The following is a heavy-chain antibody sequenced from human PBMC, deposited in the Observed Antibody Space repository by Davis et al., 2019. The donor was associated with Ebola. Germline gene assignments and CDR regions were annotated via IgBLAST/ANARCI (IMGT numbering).Heavy chain of an antibody. J-gene: IGHJ4*02. CDR2: IRSKANSYAT. CDR1: GFTFSGSA. D-gene: IGHD6-13*01. CDR3: TSGYSSSHQGFNDY. V-gene: IGHV3-73*01. Sequence: GSLRLSCAASGFTFSGSAMHWVRQASGKGLEWVGRIRSKANSYATAYAASVKGRFTISRDDSKNTAYLQMNSLKTEDTAVYYCTSGYSSSHQGFNDYWGQGTLVTVSS.